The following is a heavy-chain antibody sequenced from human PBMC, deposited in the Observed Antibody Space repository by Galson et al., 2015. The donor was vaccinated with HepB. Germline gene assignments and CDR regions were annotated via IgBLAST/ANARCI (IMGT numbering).Heavy chain of an antibody. CDR1: GLNLNNYA. J-gene: IGHJ4*02. CDR3: AKMGIASAGLGGYHGHTVEDS. D-gene: IGHD6-13*01. CDR2: ISPSGGST. Sequence: SLRLSCAVSGLNLNNYAMSWVRQAPGKGLGWVSAISPSGGSTYYAASVKGRSTISRDNSKNTLYLQMNSLRADDTAVYYCAKMGIASAGLGGYHGHTVEDSWGQGTLVTVSS. V-gene: IGHV3-23*01.